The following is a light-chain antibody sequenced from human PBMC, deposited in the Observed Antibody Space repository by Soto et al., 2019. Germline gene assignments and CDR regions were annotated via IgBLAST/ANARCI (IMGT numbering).Light chain of an antibody. V-gene: IGLV2-14*03. CDR3: NSFTTTNTYV. CDR2: DVS. CDR1: SSDVGGFDH. Sequence: QSVLTQPASVSGSPGQSITISCTGASSDVGGFDHVSWYQQHPGKVPRLLIYDVSSRPSGVSDRFSGSKSGNTASLTISGLQAEDEADCYCNSFTTTNTYVFGTGTKVTVL. J-gene: IGLJ1*01.